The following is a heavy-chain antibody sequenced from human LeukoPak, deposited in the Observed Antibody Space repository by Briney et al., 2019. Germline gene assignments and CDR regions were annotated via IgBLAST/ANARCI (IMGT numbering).Heavy chain of an antibody. CDR3: ARDGASPGPLRPFDP. CDR1: GLTFSSYA. D-gene: IGHD4/OR15-4a*01. J-gene: IGHJ5*02. Sequence: GGSLRLSCAASGLTFSSYAMHWVRQAPGKGLEWVAVISYDGSNKYYADSVKGRFTISRDNSKNTLYLQMNSLRAEDTAVYYCARDGASPGPLRPFDPWGQGTLVTVSS. V-gene: IGHV3-30-3*01. CDR2: ISYDGSNK.